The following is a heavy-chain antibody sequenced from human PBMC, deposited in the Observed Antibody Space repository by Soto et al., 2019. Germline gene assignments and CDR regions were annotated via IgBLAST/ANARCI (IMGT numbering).Heavy chain of an antibody. CDR1: GGSVNSDSYY. J-gene: IGHJ6*02. D-gene: IGHD3-10*01. CDR3: ARESREFGSSGGLDV. V-gene: IGHV4-61*01. Sequence: PSETLSLTCTVSGGSVNSDSYYWTWIRQPPGKRLEWIGSLYYSGSTNYNPSLKSRVTISVDTSKNQFSLKLSSVTAADTAVYFCARESREFGSSGGLDVWGQGTTVTVSS. CDR2: LYYSGST.